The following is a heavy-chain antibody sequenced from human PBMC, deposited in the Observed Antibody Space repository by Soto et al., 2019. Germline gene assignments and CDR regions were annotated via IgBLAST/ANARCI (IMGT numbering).Heavy chain of an antibody. CDR3: ARDFITVAGNFDF. CDR2: ITTYNGNT. Sequence: ASVKVSCKASGYTFMNYAFSWVRQAPGQGLEWMGWITTYNGNTNYAQKFKGRVTMTTDTSTSTAYMELRSLGSDDTAVYYCARDFITVAGNFDFWGQGTLVTV. J-gene: IGHJ4*02. CDR1: GYTFMNYA. V-gene: IGHV1-18*01. D-gene: IGHD6-19*01.